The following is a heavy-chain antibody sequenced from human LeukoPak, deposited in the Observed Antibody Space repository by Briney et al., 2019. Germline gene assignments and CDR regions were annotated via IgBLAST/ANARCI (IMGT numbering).Heavy chain of an antibody. V-gene: IGHV3-9*01. J-gene: IGHJ4*02. D-gene: IGHD2-2*02. CDR2: ISWNSGSI. Sequence: GRSLRLSCAASGFTFDDYAMHWVRQAPGKGLEWVSGISWNSGSIGYADSVKGRFTISRDNAKNSLYLQMNSLRAEDTALYYCVLGYCRSTSCYTDYDYWGQGTLVTVSS. CDR1: GFTFDDYA. CDR3: VLGYCRSTSCYTDYDY.